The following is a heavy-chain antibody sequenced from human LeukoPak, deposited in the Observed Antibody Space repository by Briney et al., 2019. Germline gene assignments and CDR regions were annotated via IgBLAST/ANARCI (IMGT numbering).Heavy chain of an antibody. V-gene: IGHV3-53*01. CDR3: AREGQDSSGYKHFDY. CDR1: GFTVSSNY. CDR2: IYSGGST. Sequence: AGGSLRLSCAASGFTVSSNYMSWGRQAPGKGLEWVSVIYSGGSTYYADSVKGRFTISRDNSKNTLYLQMNSLRAEDTAVYYCAREGQDSSGYKHFDYWGQGTLVTVSS. D-gene: IGHD3-22*01. J-gene: IGHJ4*02.